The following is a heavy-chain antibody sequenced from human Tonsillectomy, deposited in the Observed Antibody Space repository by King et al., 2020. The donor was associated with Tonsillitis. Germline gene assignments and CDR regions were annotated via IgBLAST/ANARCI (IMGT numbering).Heavy chain of an antibody. V-gene: IGHV3-30*04. CDR3: ARGYDYGDSSGYFDY. CDR1: GYTFSTYA. D-gene: IGHD4-17*01. J-gene: IGHJ4*02. Sequence: VQLVESGGGVVQPGRSLRLSCAASGYTFSTYAMHWVRQAPGKGLEWVAVISYDGSNKYYADSVKGRFTISRDNSKNTLYLQMNSLRAEDTAVYYCARGYDYGDSSGYFDYWGQGTLVTVSS. CDR2: ISYDGSNK.